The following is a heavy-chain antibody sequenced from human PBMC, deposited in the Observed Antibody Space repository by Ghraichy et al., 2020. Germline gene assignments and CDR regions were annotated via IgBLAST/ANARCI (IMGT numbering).Heavy chain of an antibody. CDR3: ARDIWYGVDHDGQYNWFDP. Sequence: ASVKVSCKSSGYPFSYFGISWVRQAPGQGLEWMGWISAHNGKTRYGQKFQGRVSMTTDTSTSTAYMELRSLRSDDTAVYFCARDIWYGVDHDGQYNWFDPWGQGTLVTVSS. V-gene: IGHV1-18*04. J-gene: IGHJ5*02. CDR1: GYPFSYFG. D-gene: IGHD4-17*01. CDR2: ISAHNGKT.